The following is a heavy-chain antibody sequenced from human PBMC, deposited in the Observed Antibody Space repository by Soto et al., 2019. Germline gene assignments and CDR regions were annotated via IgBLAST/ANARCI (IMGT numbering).Heavy chain of an antibody. J-gene: IGHJ4*02. V-gene: IGHV4-34*01. CDR2: INHSGST. CDR1: GGSFSGYY. D-gene: IGHD3-9*01. CDR3: ARGVDDILTGYYPHFDY. Sequence: SETLSLTCAVYGGSFSGYYWSWIRQPPGKGLEWIGEINHSGSTNYNPSLKSRVTISVDTSKNQFSLKLSSVTAADTAVYYCARGVDDILTGYYPHFDYWGQGTLVT.